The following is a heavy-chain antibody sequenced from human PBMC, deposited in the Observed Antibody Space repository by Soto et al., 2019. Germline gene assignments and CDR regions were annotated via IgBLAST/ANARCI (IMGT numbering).Heavy chain of an antibody. Sequence: PGDSLKISCKGSGYSFTGYWIGWVRQMPGKGLEWMGIIYPGDSDTRYSPSFQGQVTISADKSISTAYLQWSSLKASDTAMYYCASHSGSYYSGSSGYYYGMDVWGQGTTVTVSS. CDR1: GYSFTGYW. V-gene: IGHV5-51*01. CDR3: ASHSGSYYSGSSGYYYGMDV. J-gene: IGHJ6*02. D-gene: IGHD1-26*01. CDR2: IYPGDSDT.